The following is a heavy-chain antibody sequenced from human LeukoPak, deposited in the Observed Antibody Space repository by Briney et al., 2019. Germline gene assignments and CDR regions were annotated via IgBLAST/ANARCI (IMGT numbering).Heavy chain of an antibody. CDR1: GFTVSSNY. CDR3: ARGAGGYRFDP. D-gene: IGHD1-1*01. Sequence: GGSLRLSCAASGFTVSSNYMSWVRQAPGKGLEWVSVIYSGGSTYYADSVKGRFTISRDNSKNTLYLQMNSLRAENTAVYYCARGAGGYRFDPWGQGTLVTVSS. CDR2: IYSGGST. J-gene: IGHJ5*02. V-gene: IGHV3-53*01.